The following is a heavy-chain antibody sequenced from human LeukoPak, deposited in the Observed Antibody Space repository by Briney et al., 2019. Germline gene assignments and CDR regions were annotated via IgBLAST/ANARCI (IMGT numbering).Heavy chain of an antibody. CDR3: ARIAGYCSGGSCYSSNWFDP. Sequence: SETLSLTCTVSGGSISSYYWSWIRQPPGKGLEWIGYIYYSGCTNYNPSLKSRVTISVDTSKNQFSLKLSSVTAADTAVYYCARIAGYCSGGSCYSSNWFDPWGQGTLVTVSS. CDR1: GGSISSYY. J-gene: IGHJ5*02. CDR2: IYYSGCT. D-gene: IGHD2-15*01. V-gene: IGHV4-59*01.